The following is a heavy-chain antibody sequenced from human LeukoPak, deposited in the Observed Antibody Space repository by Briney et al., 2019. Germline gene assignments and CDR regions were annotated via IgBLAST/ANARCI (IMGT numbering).Heavy chain of an antibody. CDR2: IKQDGSEK. J-gene: IGHJ4*02. D-gene: IGHD1-20*01. V-gene: IGHV3-7*01. Sequence: GGSLRLSCAASGFTFSSYWMSWVRQAPGKGLEWVATIKQDGSEKYYVDSVKGRFTISRDNAKNSLYPQMNSLRAEDTAVYYCATLNYYFDYWGQGTLVTVSS. CDR3: ATLNYYFDY. CDR1: GFTFSSYW.